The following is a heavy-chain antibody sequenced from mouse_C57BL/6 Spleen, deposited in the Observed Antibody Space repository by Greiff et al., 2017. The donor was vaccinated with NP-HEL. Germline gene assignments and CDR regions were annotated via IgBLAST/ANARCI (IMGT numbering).Heavy chain of an antibody. D-gene: IGHD1-1*01. Sequence: EVQLQQSGAELVRPGASVKLSCTASGFNIKAYYMHWVKQRPEQGLEWIGRLDPEDGDTEYAPKFQGKATMTADTSSNTAYLQLSSLTSEDTAVYYCTTPGSTGDYWGQGTSVTVSS. V-gene: IGHV14-1*01. CDR2: LDPEDGDT. CDR1: GFNIKAYY. CDR3: TTPGSTGDY. J-gene: IGHJ4*01.